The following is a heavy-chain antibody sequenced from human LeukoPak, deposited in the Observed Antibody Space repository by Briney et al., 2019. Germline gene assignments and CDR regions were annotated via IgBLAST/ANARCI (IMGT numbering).Heavy chain of an antibody. CDR3: ARSPTGSGWYYFDY. J-gene: IGHJ4*02. CDR2: ISGSGGST. Sequence: GGSLRLSCGASGFTFSDYYMSWIRQAPGKGLEWVSAISGSGGSTYYADSVKGRFTISRDNSKNTLYLQMNSLRAEDTAVYYCARSPTGSGWYYFDYWGQGTLVTVSS. V-gene: IGHV3-23*01. CDR1: GFTFSDYY. D-gene: IGHD6-19*01.